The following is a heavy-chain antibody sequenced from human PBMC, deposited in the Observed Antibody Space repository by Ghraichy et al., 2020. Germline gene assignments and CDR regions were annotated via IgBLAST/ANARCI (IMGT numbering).Heavy chain of an antibody. J-gene: IGHJ6*02. Sequence: ASVKVSCKASGYTFTGYYMHWVRQAPGQGLEWMGWINPNSGGTNYAQKFQGWVTMTRDTSISTAYMELSRLRSDDTAVYYCAKASRRLLGKRYYYYYGMDVWGQGTTVTVSS. CDR3: AKASRRLLGKRYYYYYGMDV. V-gene: IGHV1-2*04. D-gene: IGHD6-19*01. CDR1: GYTFTGYY. CDR2: INPNSGGT.